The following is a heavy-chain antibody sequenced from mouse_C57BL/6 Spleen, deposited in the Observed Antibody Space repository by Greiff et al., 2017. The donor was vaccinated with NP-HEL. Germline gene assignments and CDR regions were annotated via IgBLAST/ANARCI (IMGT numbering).Heavy chain of an antibody. D-gene: IGHD2-5*01. Sequence: VKLMESGPGLVQPSQSLSITCTVSGFSLTSYGVHWVRQSPGKGLEWLGVIWSGGSTDYNAAFISRLSISKDNSKSQVFFKMNSLQADDTAIYYCAKGNSNYEGYYAMDYWGQGTSVTVSS. V-gene: IGHV2-2*01. CDR2: IWSGGST. CDR1: GFSLTSYG. J-gene: IGHJ4*01. CDR3: AKGNSNYEGYYAMDY.